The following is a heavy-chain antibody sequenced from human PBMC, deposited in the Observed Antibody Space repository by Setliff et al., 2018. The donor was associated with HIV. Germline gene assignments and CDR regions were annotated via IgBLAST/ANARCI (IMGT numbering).Heavy chain of an antibody. D-gene: IGHD3-9*01. J-gene: IGHJ4*02. CDR2: IYWDDDP. V-gene: IGHV2-5*02. CDR3: DHHPLLFSSLTHYFPF. CDR1: GFSLSTSGVG. Sequence: SGPTLVNPTQTLTLTCTFSGFSLSTSGVGVGWIRQPPGKDLELLALIYWDDDPRYNSPRKNRLTITKDTSKNQVVLTMTVMDPVDTATYYCDHHPLLFSSLTHYFPFWVQGTLVTVSS.